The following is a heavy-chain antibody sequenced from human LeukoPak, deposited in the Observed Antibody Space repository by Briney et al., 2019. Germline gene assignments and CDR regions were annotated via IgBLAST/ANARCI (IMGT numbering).Heavy chain of an antibody. D-gene: IGHD6-13*01. CDR3: ARAPSPGIAAPPFQH. V-gene: IGHV4-34*01. CDR2: INHSGST. J-gene: IGHJ1*01. Sequence: PSETLSLTCAVYGGSFSGYYWSWIRQPPGKGLECTGEINHSGSTNYNPSLKSRVTISVDTSKNQFSLKLSSVTAADTAVYYCARAPSPGIAAPPFQHWGQGTLVTVSS. CDR1: GGSFSGYY.